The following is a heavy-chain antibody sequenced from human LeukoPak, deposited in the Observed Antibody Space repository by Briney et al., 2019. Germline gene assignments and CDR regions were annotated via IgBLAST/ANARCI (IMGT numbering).Heavy chain of an antibody. CDR3: ARALTPGSCSDGTCSYFDY. J-gene: IGHJ4*02. CDR2: IIPIFGTA. Sequence: ASVKVSCKASGGTFSSYAISWVRQAPGQGLEWMGRIIPIFGTANYAQKFQGRVTITTDESTSTAYMELSSLRSEDTAVYYCARALTPGSCSDGTCSYFDYWGQGTLVTVSS. D-gene: IGHD2-15*01. V-gene: IGHV1-69*05. CDR1: GGTFSSYA.